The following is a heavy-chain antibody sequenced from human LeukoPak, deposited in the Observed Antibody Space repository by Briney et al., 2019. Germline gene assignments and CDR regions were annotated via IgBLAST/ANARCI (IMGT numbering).Heavy chain of an antibody. Sequence: SETLSPTCTVSGGSISSGDYYWSWIRQPPGKGLEWIGYIYYSGSTYYNPSLKGRVTISVDTSKNQFSLKLSSVTAADTAVYYCARDTLMVRGVIDYWGQGTLVTVSS. D-gene: IGHD3-10*01. CDR3: ARDTLMVRGVIDY. J-gene: IGHJ4*02. CDR1: GGSISSGDYY. V-gene: IGHV4-30-4*01. CDR2: IYYSGST.